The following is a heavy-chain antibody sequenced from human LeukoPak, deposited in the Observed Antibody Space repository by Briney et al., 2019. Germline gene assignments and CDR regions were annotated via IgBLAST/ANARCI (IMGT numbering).Heavy chain of an antibody. CDR3: ARSIISYYYGSGSYQNWFDP. CDR1: GGSISSYY. D-gene: IGHD3-10*01. Sequence: SETLSLTCTVSGGSISSYYWSWIRQPPGKGLEWIGYIYYSGSTNYNPSLKSRVTISVDRSKNQFSLKLSSVTAADTAVYYCARSIISYYYGSGSYQNWFDPWGQGTLVTVSS. CDR2: IYYSGST. J-gene: IGHJ5*02. V-gene: IGHV4-59*12.